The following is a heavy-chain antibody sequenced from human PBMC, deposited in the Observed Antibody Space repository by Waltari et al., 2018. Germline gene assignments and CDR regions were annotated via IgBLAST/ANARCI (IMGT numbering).Heavy chain of an antibody. D-gene: IGHD5-12*01. CDR1: GFTVSSNY. CDR2: SYSGGST. J-gene: IGHJ4*02. Sequence: EVQLVESGGGLIQPGGSLRLSCAASGFTVSSNYMSWVRQAPGKGLEWVSVSYSGGSTYYADSVKGRFTISRDNSKNTLYLQMNSLRAEDTAVYYCARVGRDGYNGDYFDYWGQGTLVTVSS. V-gene: IGHV3-53*01. CDR3: ARVGRDGYNGDYFDY.